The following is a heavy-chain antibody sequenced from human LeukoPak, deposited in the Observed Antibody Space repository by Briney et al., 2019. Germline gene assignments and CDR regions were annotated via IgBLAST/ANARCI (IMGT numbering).Heavy chain of an antibody. CDR1: GDSISSCGYS. J-gene: IGHJ4*02. V-gene: IGHV4-30-2*01. CDR3: ASLRDILTGFDY. CDR2: IYHSGST. Sequence: SETLSLTCALSGDSISSCGYSWSWIRQPPGKCLEWIGYIYHSGSTYYNPSLKSRVTISVDRSKNQFSLKLSSVTAADTAVYYCASLRDILTGFDYWGQGTLVTVSS. D-gene: IGHD3-9*01.